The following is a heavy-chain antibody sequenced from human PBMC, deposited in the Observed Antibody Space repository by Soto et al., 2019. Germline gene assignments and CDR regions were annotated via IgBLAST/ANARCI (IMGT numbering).Heavy chain of an antibody. CDR1: GFTFSSYA. CDR2: TSGSGGST. V-gene: IGHV3-23*01. CDR3: TKVRGYAFDI. J-gene: IGHJ3*02. Sequence: GGSLRLSCAASGFTFSSYAMSWVRQAPGKGLEWVSATSGSGGSTYYADSVKGRFTTSRDNSKNTLYLQMNSLRAEDTAVYYCTKVRGYAFDIWGQGTMVTVSS. D-gene: IGHD3-10*01.